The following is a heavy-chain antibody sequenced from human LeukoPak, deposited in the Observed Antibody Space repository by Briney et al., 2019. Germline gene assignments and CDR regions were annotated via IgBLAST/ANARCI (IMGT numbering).Heavy chain of an antibody. Sequence: PGGSLRLSCKASGFGFSSYEMNWVRQAPGKGLEWVSYISDSGTSIYYADSVKGRFTISRDNAKNSLYLQMNSLRAEDTAVYYCVRDHSGWSLDPWGQGTLVTVSS. J-gene: IGHJ5*02. D-gene: IGHD6-19*01. CDR2: ISDSGTSI. V-gene: IGHV3-48*03. CDR3: VRDHSGWSLDP. CDR1: GFGFSSYE.